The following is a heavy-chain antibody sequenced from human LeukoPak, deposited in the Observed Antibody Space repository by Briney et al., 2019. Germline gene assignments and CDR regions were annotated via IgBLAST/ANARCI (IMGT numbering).Heavy chain of an antibody. CDR1: GYTFTSYG. J-gene: IGHJ3*02. CDR2: ISAYNGNT. D-gene: IGHD1-7*01. V-gene: IGHV1-18*01. CDR3: ARERYNWNYRAFDI. Sequence: ASVKVSCKASGYTFTSYGISWVRQAPGQGLEWMGWISAYNGNTNYAQKLQGRVTMATDTSTSTAYMELRSLRSDDTAVYYCARERYNWNYRAFDIWGQGTMVTVSS.